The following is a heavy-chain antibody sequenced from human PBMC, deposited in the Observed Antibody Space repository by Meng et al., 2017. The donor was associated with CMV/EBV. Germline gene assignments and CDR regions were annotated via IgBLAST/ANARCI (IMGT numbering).Heavy chain of an antibody. V-gene: IGHV3-9*03. Sequence: SLKISCAASGFTFSNYWMHWVRQPPGKGLEWVSGISWNSGSIGYADSVKGRFTISRDNAKNSLYLQMNSLRAEDMALYYCAKDRASQWPDAFDIWGQGTMVTVSS. CDR3: AKDRASQWPDAFDI. D-gene: IGHD6-19*01. CDR1: GFTFSNYW. J-gene: IGHJ3*02. CDR2: ISWNSGSI.